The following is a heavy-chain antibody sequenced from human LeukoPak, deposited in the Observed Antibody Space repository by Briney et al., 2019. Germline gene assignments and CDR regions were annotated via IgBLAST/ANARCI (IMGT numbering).Heavy chain of an antibody. CDR1: GGSISSGGYS. J-gene: IGHJ2*01. D-gene: IGHD2-21*02. CDR2: IYYSGST. CDR3: ARECGGDCYSNWYFDL. Sequence: SETLSLTCAVSGGSISSGGYSWSWIRQPPGKGLEWIGYIYYSGSTYYNPSLKSRVTISVDTSKNQFSLKLSSVTAADTAVYYCARECGGDCYSNWYFDLWGRGTLVTVSS. V-gene: IGHV4-30-2*05.